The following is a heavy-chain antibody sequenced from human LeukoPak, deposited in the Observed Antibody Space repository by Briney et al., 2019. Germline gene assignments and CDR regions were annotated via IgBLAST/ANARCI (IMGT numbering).Heavy chain of an antibody. J-gene: IGHJ5*02. CDR1: GFTLSDYY. CDR2: INSSGSTR. Sequence: GGSLRLSCAASGFTLSDYYMTWLRQAPGKGLEWVSYINSSGSTRYYADSVKGRFTISRDNAKNSLYLQMNSLRLEDTAVYYCARGPVSPGWFDPWGQGTLVTVSS. CDR3: ARGPVSPGWFDP. V-gene: IGHV3-11*04.